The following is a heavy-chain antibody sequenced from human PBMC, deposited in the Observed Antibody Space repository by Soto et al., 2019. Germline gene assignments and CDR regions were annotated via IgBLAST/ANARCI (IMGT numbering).Heavy chain of an antibody. CDR2: IYWDDDK. CDR1: GFSLSTSGVG. D-gene: IGHD6-13*01. J-gene: IGHJ5*02. V-gene: IGHV2-5*02. CDR3: AHRQQEYSSSWYGVSWFDP. Sequence: SGPTLVNPTHTLTLTCTFSGFSLSTSGVGVGWIRQPPGKALEWLALIYWDDDKRYSPSLKSRLTITKDTSKNQVVLTMTNMDPVDKATYYCAHRQQEYSSSWYGVSWFDPWGQGTLVTVSS.